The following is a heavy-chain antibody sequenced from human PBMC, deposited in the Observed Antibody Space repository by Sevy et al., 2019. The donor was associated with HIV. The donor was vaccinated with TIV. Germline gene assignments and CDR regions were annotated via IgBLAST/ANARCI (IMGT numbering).Heavy chain of an antibody. D-gene: IGHD3-3*01. J-gene: IGHJ4*02. Sequence: SENLSLTCTVSGGSISSGRYYWGWIRQPAGNGLEWIGRFDTSGGTNYNPSLNSRVIISVDTSKNQFFLKLTSVTAADTAVYHCVYDSDQWGQGIVVLVSS. CDR3: VYDSDQ. CDR1: GGSISSGRYY. V-gene: IGHV4-61*02. CDR2: FDTSGGT.